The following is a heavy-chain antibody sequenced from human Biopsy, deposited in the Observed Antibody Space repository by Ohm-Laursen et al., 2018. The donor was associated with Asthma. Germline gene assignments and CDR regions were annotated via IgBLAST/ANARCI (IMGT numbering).Heavy chain of an antibody. D-gene: IGHD3-3*01. V-gene: IGHV3-30*03. CDR1: GFTFSSYG. CDR3: ARSIHDFWSGYYGMDV. Sequence: SLRLSCSASGFTFSSYGMHWVRQAPGKGLEWVAVISYDGSNKYYADSVKGRFTISRDNSKNTLYLQMNSLRAEDTAVYYCARSIHDFWSGYYGMDVWGQGTTVTVSS. J-gene: IGHJ6*02. CDR2: ISYDGSNK.